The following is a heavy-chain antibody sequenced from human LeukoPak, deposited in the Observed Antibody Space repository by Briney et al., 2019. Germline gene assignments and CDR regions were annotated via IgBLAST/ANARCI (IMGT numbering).Heavy chain of an antibody. V-gene: IGHV3-20*04. CDR2: INWNGGSA. CDR1: GFPFDDYD. Sequence: GGSLRLSCAASGFPFDDYDMSWVRQAPGKGLEWVSNINWNGGSANYADSVKGRFTISRDNAKNSLYLQMNSLKDEDTALYYCARGLMGGYHRFDYWGQGNLVTVSS. D-gene: IGHD3-22*01. J-gene: IGHJ4*02. CDR3: ARGLMGGYHRFDY.